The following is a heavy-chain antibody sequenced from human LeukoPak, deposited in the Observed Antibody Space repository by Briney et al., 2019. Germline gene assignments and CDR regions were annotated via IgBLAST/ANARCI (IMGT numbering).Heavy chain of an antibody. CDR1: GGSISSNY. CDR3: AKSYYYASGLDY. CDR2: IYYSGST. Sequence: SETLSLTRIVSGGSISSNYWSWIRQPPGKGLEWIGHIYYSGSTNYNPSLKSRVTISVDTSKNQFSLKLSSVTAADTAVYYCAKSYYYASGLDYWGQGTLVTVSS. V-gene: IGHV4-59*08. D-gene: IGHD3-10*01. J-gene: IGHJ4*02.